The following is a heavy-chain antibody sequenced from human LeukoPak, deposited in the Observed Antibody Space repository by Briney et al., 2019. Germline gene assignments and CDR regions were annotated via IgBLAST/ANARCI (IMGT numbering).Heavy chain of an antibody. CDR2: ISGSGGST. V-gene: IGHV3-23*01. Sequence: GGSLRLSCAASGFTFSSYAMSWVRQAPGKGLEWVSAISGSGGSTYYADSVKGRFTFSRDSSKNTLYLQMNSLRAEDTAVYYCAKVLRARYCSGGSCYSGGYYFDYWAQGTLVTVSS. D-gene: IGHD2-15*01. CDR3: AKVLRARYCSGGSCYSGGYYFDY. CDR1: GFTFSSYA. J-gene: IGHJ4*02.